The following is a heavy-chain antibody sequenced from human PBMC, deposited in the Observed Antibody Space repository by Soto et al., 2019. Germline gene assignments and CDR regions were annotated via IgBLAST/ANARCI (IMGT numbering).Heavy chain of an antibody. J-gene: IGHJ4*02. CDR3: AKNSRDGYSYDL. Sequence: ESGGGLVQPGGSLRPSCAASGFTFTSYAMPWVRQAPGKGLEWVSAISGTGGSTYYVDSVKGRFTISRDNSRNTLYLQMNSLRADDTAVYFCAKNSRDGYSYDLWGQGTLVTVSS. CDR2: ISGTGGST. D-gene: IGHD3-3*01. V-gene: IGHV3-23*01. CDR1: GFTFTSYA.